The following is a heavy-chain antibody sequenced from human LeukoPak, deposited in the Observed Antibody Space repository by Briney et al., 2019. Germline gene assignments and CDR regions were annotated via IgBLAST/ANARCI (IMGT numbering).Heavy chain of an antibody. CDR3: AKVNSNYYDSSGYLYY. D-gene: IGHD3-22*01. J-gene: IGHJ4*02. V-gene: IGHV3-23*01. Sequence: PGGSXXLSCAASGFTFSSYAMSWVRXAPGKGLEGVSAISGSGGSTYYADSVKGRFTISRDNSKNTLYLQMNSLRAEDTAVYYCAKVNSNYYDSSGYLYYWGRGTLVTVSS. CDR1: GFTFSSYA. CDR2: ISGSGGST.